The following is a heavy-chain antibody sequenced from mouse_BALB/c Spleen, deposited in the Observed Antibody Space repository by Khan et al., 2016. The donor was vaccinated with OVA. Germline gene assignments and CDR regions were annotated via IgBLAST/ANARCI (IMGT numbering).Heavy chain of an antibody. J-gene: IGHJ1*01. V-gene: IGHV3-2*02. D-gene: IGHD1-1*01. Sequence: EVQLQESGPGLVKPSQSLPLTCTVTGYSITSDYAWNWIRQFPGNKLEWMAYISYSGSTRSNPSLNSRISITRDTSKNQFFLQLNSVTTEDTATYYCARRYYYGQWYFDVWGAGTTVTVSS. CDR3: ARRYYYGQWYFDV. CDR2: ISYSGST. CDR1: GYSITSDYA.